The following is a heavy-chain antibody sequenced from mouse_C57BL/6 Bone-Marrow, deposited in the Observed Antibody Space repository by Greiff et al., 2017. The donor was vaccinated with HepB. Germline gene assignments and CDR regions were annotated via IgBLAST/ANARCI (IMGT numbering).Heavy chain of an antibody. V-gene: IGHV5-16*01. CDR2: INYDGSST. Sequence: EVKLMESEGGLVQPGSSMKLSCTASGFTFSDYYMAWVRQVPEKGLEWVANINYDGSSTYYLDSLKSRFIISRDNAKNILYLQMSSLKSEDTATYYCARDAHRYYYGSSYHYAMDYWGQGTSVTVSS. D-gene: IGHD1-1*01. CDR3: ARDAHRYYYGSSYHYAMDY. CDR1: GFTFSDYY. J-gene: IGHJ4*01.